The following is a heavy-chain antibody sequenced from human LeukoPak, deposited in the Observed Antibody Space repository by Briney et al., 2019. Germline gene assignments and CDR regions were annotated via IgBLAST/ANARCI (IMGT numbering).Heavy chain of an antibody. Sequence: TGGSLRLSCAASGFTFSSYSMNWVRQAPGRGLEWVSSISTSSSYIYYADSLKGRFTISRDNAKNSLYLQMNSLRAEDTAVYYCARDEPIGVFDTWGQGTMVTVSS. CDR1: GFTFSSYS. D-gene: IGHD1-14*01. J-gene: IGHJ3*02. CDR2: ISTSSSYI. V-gene: IGHV3-21*01. CDR3: ARDEPIGVFDT.